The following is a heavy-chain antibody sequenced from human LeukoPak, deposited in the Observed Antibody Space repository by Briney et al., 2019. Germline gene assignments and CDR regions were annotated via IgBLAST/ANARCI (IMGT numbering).Heavy chain of an antibody. V-gene: IGHV3-23*01. D-gene: IGHD3-3*01. Sequence: PGGSLRLSCAASGFPFSSYAMSWVRHAPGKGLEWVSAISGSGDSTYYADSVKGRFNISRDNSKNTLYLQMNLLRADDTAVYDCAKDHLPLLRFLEWLPNNWFDPWGQGTLVTVSS. CDR3: AKDHLPLLRFLEWLPNNWFDP. J-gene: IGHJ5*02. CDR1: GFPFSSYA. CDR2: ISGSGDST.